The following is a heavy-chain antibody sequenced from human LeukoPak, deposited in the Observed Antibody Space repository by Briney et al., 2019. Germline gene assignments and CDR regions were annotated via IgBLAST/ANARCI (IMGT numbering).Heavy chain of an antibody. Sequence: SETLYLTCTVSGGSISNYYWSWIRQPAGKGLEWLGLIYTSGTTDYNPSLKSRFTMSVDTAKKQFSLKLASVTAADTAVYYCTRESRPFCPFAFWGQGVLVTVSS. D-gene: IGHD2-2*01. CDR1: GGSISNYY. CDR2: IYTSGTT. CDR3: TRESRPFCPFAF. V-gene: IGHV4-4*07. J-gene: IGHJ4*02.